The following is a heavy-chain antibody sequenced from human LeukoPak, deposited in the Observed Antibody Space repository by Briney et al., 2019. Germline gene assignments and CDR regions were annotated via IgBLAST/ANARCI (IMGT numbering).Heavy chain of an antibody. D-gene: IGHD6-19*01. CDR1: GVSISSYY. CDR3: ARMGYSSGWYFDY. J-gene: IGHJ4*02. V-gene: IGHV4-4*09. CDR2: IYTSGST. Sequence: SETLSLTCTVSGVSISSYYWSWLRQPPGKGLEWIGYIYTSGSTNYNPSLKSRVTISVDTSKNQFSLKLSSVTAADTAVYYCARMGYSSGWYFDYWGQGTLVTVSS.